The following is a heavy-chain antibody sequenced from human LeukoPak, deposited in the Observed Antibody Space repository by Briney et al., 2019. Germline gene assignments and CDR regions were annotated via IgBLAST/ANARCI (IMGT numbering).Heavy chain of an antibody. CDR2: IYHSGST. Sequence: SGTLSLTCAVSGGSFNSNNWWSWVRQPPGKGLEWIGEIYHSGSTNYNPSLKSRVTISVDKSKKQFSLKLSSVTAADTAVYYCARVAYDSGYPGDYYYYYMDVWGKGTTVTVSS. J-gene: IGHJ6*03. CDR3: ARVAYDSGYPGDYYYYYMDV. CDR1: GGSFNSNNW. V-gene: IGHV4-4*02. D-gene: IGHD5-12*01.